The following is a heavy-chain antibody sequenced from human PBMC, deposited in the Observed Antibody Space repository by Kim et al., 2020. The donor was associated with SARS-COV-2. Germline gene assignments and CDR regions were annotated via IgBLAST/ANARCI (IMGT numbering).Heavy chain of an antibody. Sequence: YAGSVKGRFSISRDNSKNTLYLQMNSLRAEDTAVYYCARGYSGYDADLDYWGQGTLVTVSS. V-gene: IGHV3-30*01. CDR3: ARGYSGYDADLDY. D-gene: IGHD5-12*01. J-gene: IGHJ4*02.